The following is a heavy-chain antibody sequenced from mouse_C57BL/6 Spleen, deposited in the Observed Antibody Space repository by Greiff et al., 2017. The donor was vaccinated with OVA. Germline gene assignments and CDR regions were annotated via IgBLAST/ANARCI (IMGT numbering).Heavy chain of an antibody. J-gene: IGHJ2*01. CDR3: ARSGSSGYVDYFDY. Sequence: QVQLQQPGAELVRPGSSVKLSCKASGYTFTSYWMHWVKQRPIQGLEWIGNIDPSDSETHYNQKFKDKATLTVDKSSSTAYMQLSSLTSEDSAVYYCARSGSSGYVDYFDYWGQGTTLTVSS. CDR1: GYTFTSYW. V-gene: IGHV1-52*01. D-gene: IGHD3-2*02. CDR2: IDPSDSET.